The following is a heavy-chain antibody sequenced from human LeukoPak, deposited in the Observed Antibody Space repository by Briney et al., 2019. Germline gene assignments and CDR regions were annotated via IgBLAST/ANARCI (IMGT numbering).Heavy chain of an antibody. Sequence: SETLSLICSVSRYSISSGYYWAWIRQPPGKGLEWIGSVYHSGSAYYNASLKRRVTISVDRSKNQFFLRLSSVTAADTAMYYCVRVGGYGYHYYYMDVWGNGTTVTVSS. CDR3: VRVGGYGYHYYYMDV. V-gene: IGHV4-38-2*02. D-gene: IGHD5-12*01. CDR1: RYSISSGYY. J-gene: IGHJ6*03. CDR2: VYHSGSA.